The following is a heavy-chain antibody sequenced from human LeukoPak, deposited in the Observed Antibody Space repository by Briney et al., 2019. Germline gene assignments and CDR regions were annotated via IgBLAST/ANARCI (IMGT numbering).Heavy chain of an antibody. J-gene: IGHJ5*02. CDR2: INHSGST. CDR1: GGSFSGYY. CDR3: ARGGVVVVPAAITPWFDP. V-gene: IGHV4-34*01. D-gene: IGHD2-2*01. Sequence: PSETLYLTCAVYGGSFSGYYWSWIRQPPGKGLEWIGEINHSGSTNYNPSLKSRVTISVDTSKNQFSLKLSSVTAADTAVYYCARGGVVVVPAAITPWFDPWGQGTLVTVSS.